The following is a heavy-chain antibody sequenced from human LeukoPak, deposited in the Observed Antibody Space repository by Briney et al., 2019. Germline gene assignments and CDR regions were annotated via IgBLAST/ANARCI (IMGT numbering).Heavy chain of an antibody. Sequence: SVKVSFKSSGATFSSYTISWVRQAPGQGLEWMGGIIPIFGTANYTQKFQGRVTITADKSTSTAYMELSSLRSEGTAVYYCARPHSYYGSGMGYFDYWGEGTLVTVSS. D-gene: IGHD3-10*01. CDR2: IIPIFGTA. CDR3: ARPHSYYGSGMGYFDY. V-gene: IGHV1-69*06. J-gene: IGHJ4*02. CDR1: GATFSSYT.